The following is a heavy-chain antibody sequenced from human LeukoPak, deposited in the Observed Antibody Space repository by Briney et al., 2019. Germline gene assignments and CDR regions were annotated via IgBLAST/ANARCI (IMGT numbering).Heavy chain of an antibody. CDR2: ISYDGSNK. J-gene: IGHJ4*02. Sequence: GRSLRLSCAASGFTFSSYAMHWVRQAPGKGLEWVAVISYDGSNKYYADSVKGRFTISRDNSKNTLYLQMNSLRAEDTAVYCCARTADYGGDSGRSGNFDYWGQGTLVTVSS. CDR3: ARTADYGGDSGRSGNFDY. V-gene: IGHV3-30*04. D-gene: IGHD4-23*01. CDR1: GFTFSSYA.